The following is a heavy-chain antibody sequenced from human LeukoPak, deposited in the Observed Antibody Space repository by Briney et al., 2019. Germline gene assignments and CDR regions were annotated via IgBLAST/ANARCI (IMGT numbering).Heavy chain of an antibody. Sequence: SETLSLTCAVYGGSFSGYYWSWIRQPPGKGLEWIGEINHSGSTNYNPSLKSRVTISVDTSKNQFSLKLSSVTAADTAVYYCARKYGDYPVEASVGIWRNCFDPWGQGTLVTVSS. J-gene: IGHJ5*02. V-gene: IGHV4-34*01. CDR3: ARKYGDYPVEASVGIWRNCFDP. D-gene: IGHD4-17*01. CDR1: GGSFSGYY. CDR2: INHSGST.